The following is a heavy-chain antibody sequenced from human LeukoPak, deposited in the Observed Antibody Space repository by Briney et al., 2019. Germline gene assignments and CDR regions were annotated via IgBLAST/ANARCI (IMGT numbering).Heavy chain of an antibody. CDR1: GFTFSNYW. Sequence: PGGSLRLSCAASGFTFSNYWMTWVRQAPGKGLEWVAVISYDGSNKYYADSVKGRFTISRDNSKNTLYLQMNSLRAEDTAVYYCAKDGLRYAVAGRGYFDYWGQGTLVTVSS. V-gene: IGHV3-30*18. D-gene: IGHD6-19*01. CDR3: AKDGLRYAVAGRGYFDY. CDR2: ISYDGSNK. J-gene: IGHJ4*02.